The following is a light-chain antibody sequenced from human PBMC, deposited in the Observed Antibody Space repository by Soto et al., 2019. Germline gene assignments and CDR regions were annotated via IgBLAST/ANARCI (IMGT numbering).Light chain of an antibody. Sequence: DIQMTQSPSTLSASVGDRVTITCRASQYISNCLAWYQQKPGKAPKLLIYKASSLESGVPSRFSGSGSGTEFTLTISSLQPDDFATYYCQQYNSQRTFGQGTKMHIK. CDR3: QQYNSQRT. V-gene: IGKV1-5*03. J-gene: IGKJ1*01. CDR1: QYISNC. CDR2: KAS.